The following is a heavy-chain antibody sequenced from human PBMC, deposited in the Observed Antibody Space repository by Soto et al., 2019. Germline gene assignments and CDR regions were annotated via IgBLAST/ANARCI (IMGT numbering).Heavy chain of an antibody. V-gene: IGHV3-23*01. CDR1: GFTFSSYA. D-gene: IGHD2-2*02. CDR2: ISGSCGST. Sequence: GVSRRLFCAAAGFTFSSYAMSWGRQAPGKGLGWVSAISGSCGSTYYADSVRGRFTISSDNSKDTLYLHMNSLRAEDTAVYYSALGIYCTSTSRYIYYYDTHVWGQEATVKISS. CDR3: ALGIYCTSTSRYIYYYDTHV. J-gene: IGHJ6*01.